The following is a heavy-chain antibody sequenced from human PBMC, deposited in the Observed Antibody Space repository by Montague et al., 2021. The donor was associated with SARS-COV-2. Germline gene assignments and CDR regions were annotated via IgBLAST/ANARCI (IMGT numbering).Heavy chain of an antibody. CDR3: ARIHSSGWAYFFDY. Sequence: SETLSLTCSVSGGSLKNYYWSWIRQPPGKELEWMGYIDYSGSTNYNPSLRFRLTLSVDTSSNQFSLKLNLLTSADTAVYYCARIHSSGWAYFFDYWGQGTLVSVSS. V-gene: IGHV4-59*01. J-gene: IGHJ4*02. CDR2: IDYSGST. CDR1: GGSLKNYY. D-gene: IGHD6-19*01.